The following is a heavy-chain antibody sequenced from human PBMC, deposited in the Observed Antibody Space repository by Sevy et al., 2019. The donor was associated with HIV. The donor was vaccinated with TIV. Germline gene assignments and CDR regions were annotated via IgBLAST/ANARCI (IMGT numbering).Heavy chain of an antibody. CDR3: AKDLIVVVVAATFTPGMDV. CDR2: ISAGGGST. J-gene: IGHJ6*02. D-gene: IGHD2-15*01. V-gene: IGHV3-23*01. Sequence: GGSLRLSCAASGFTFSSYAMSWVRQAPGKGLEWVSGISAGGGSTYYADSVKGRFTISRDNSKNTLYLQMNSLRAEDTAVYYCAKDLIVVVVAATFTPGMDVWVQGTTVTVSS. CDR1: GFTFSSYA.